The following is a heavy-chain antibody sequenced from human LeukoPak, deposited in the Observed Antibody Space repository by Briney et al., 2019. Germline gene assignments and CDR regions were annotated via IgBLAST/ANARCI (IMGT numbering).Heavy chain of an antibody. CDR2: INAGNGNT. Sequence: GASVKVSCKASGYTFTSYAMHWVRQAPGQRLEWMGWINAGNGNTKYSQKFQGRVTITRDTSASTAYMELSSLRSEDTAVYYCARGAGYCSSTSCYHFDYWGQGTLVTVSS. J-gene: IGHJ4*02. V-gene: IGHV1-3*01. D-gene: IGHD2-2*01. CDR1: GYTFTSYA. CDR3: ARGAGYCSSTSCYHFDY.